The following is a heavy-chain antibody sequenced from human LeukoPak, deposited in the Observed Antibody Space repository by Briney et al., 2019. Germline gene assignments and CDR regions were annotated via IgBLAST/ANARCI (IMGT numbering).Heavy chain of an antibody. Sequence: ASVKVSCKASGYTFTSYGISWVRQATGQGLEWMGWISAYNGNTNYAQKLQGRVTMTTDTSTSTAYMELRSLRSDDTAVYYCARGSYYDILTGYSHWGQGTLVTVSS. D-gene: IGHD3-9*01. CDR1: GYTFTSYG. V-gene: IGHV1-18*01. CDR3: ARGSYYDILTGYSH. J-gene: IGHJ4*02. CDR2: ISAYNGNT.